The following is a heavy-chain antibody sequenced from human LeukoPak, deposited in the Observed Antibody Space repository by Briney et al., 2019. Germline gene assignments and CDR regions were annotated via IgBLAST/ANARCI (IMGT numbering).Heavy chain of an antibody. J-gene: IGHJ4*02. CDR2: INTNTGNP. CDR3: ARGPYYYGSGSSLLDY. D-gene: IGHD3-10*01. Sequence: ASVKVSCKASGYTFTSYAMNWVRQAPGQGLEWMEWINTNTGNPTYAQGFTGRFVFSLDTSVSTAYLQISSLKAEDTAVYYCARGPYYYGSGSSLLDYWGQGTLVTVSS. CDR1: GYTFTSYA. V-gene: IGHV7-4-1*02.